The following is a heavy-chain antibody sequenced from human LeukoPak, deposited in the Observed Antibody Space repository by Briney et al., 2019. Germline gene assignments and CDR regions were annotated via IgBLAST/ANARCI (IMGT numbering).Heavy chain of an antibody. J-gene: IGHJ4*02. CDR3: TTDPRY. V-gene: IGHV3-15*01. CDR1: GSSFNYAW. Sequence: NSGGSLRLSCAASGSSFNYAWMSWVRQPPGKGLEWLGRIKNKGEGETTNYIAPVKGRFIISRDDSKNTVYLQMNSLKAEDTAVYYCTTDPRYWGQGTLVIVSS. CDR2: IKNKGEGETT.